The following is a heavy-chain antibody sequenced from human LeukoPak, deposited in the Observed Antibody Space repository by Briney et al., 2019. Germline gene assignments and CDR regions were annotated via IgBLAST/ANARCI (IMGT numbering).Heavy chain of an antibody. D-gene: IGHD3-22*01. J-gene: IGHJ4*02. V-gene: IGHV1-69*13. Sequence: ASVKVSCKALGYTFTDHYFHWLRQAPGQGLEWMGGIIPVFGTSSYAQKFQGRVTITADESTSTAYMELSSLRSEDTAVYYCARQTYYYDSSGYYFDYWGQGTLVTVSS. CDR1: GYTFTDHY. CDR3: ARQTYYYDSSGYYFDY. CDR2: IIPVFGTS.